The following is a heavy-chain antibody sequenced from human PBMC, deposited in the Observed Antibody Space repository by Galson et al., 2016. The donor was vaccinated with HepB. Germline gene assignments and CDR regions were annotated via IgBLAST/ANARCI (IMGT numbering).Heavy chain of an antibody. CDR2: TSSDETTT. CDR1: GFIFRSTG. J-gene: IGHJ4*02. CDR3: AKDRELQYFDWSMPGY. D-gene: IGHD3-9*01. V-gene: IGHV3-30*18. Sequence: SLKLSCAASGFIFRSTGMHWVRQAPGQGLEWVAVTSSDETTTHYADSVKGRFTITRDTSKNTLYLQMNSLTSEDTAVYYCAKDRELQYFDWSMPGYWGQGTLVTVSS.